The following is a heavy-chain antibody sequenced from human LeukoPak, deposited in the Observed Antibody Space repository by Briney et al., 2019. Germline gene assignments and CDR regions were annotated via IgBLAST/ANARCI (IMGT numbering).Heavy chain of an antibody. CDR2: INPNSGDT. CDR1: GYTFSDYF. D-gene: IGHD1-26*01. Sequence: RASVKGSCKASGYTFSDYFMHWVRQAPGQGLEWMGWINPNSGDTNYAQKFQGRVTMTRDTSISTVYMELSSLRSDDTAVYYCAKGRLSGSYNRFDYWGLGTLVTVSS. V-gene: IGHV1-2*02. J-gene: IGHJ4*02. CDR3: AKGRLSGSYNRFDY.